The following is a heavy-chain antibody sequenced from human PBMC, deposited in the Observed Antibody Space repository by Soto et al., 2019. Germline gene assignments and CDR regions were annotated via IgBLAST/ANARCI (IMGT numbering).Heavy chain of an antibody. CDR1: GFTFSSDA. Sequence: PGGSLRLSCAASGFTFSSDAMSWVRQAPGKGLEWVSAISGSGGSTYYADSVKGRFTISRDNSKNTLYLQMNSLRAEDTAVYYCATYDFWSGSYYYYGMDVWGQGTTVTV. CDR3: ATYDFWSGSYYYYGMDV. D-gene: IGHD3-3*01. CDR2: ISGSGGST. V-gene: IGHV3-23*01. J-gene: IGHJ6*02.